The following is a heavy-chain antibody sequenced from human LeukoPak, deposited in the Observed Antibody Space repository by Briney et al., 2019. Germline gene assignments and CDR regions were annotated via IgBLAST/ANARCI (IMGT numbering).Heavy chain of an antibody. D-gene: IGHD6-13*01. V-gene: IGHV1-69*04. CDR3: ARVRVGQEGGTGSIAAAGTGAFDI. CDR2: IIPILGIA. Sequence: SVKVSCKASGGTFSSYAISWVRQAPGQGLEWMGRIIPILGIANYAQKFQGRVTITADKSTSTAYMELSSLRSEDTAVYYCARVRVGQEGGTGSIAAAGTGAFDIWGQGTMVTVSS. J-gene: IGHJ3*02. CDR1: GGTFSSYA.